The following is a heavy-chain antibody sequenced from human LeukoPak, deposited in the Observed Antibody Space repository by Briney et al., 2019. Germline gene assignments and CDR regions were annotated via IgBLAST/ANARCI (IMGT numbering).Heavy chain of an antibody. CDR1: GFTFGDYA. J-gene: IGHJ6*03. D-gene: IGHD1-26*01. Sequence: GGSLRLSCTASGFTFGDYAMSWFRQAPGKGLEWVGFIRSKAHGGTTEYAASVKGRFTISRDDSRSIAYLQMNRLKTEDTAVYYCTRHSRWELPPSYYYYMDVWGKGTTVTVSS. CDR2: IRSKAHGGTT. CDR3: TRHSRWELPPSYYYYMDV. V-gene: IGHV3-49*03.